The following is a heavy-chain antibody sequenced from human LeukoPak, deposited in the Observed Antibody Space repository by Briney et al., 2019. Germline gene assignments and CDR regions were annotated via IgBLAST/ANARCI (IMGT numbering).Heavy chain of an antibody. Sequence: PLASVKVSCTASGYTFTSYYMHWVRQAPGQGLEWMGIINPFAGNTNYAQKSQGRVTMTRDTSTSTVSMELSSLRSEDTALYYCARSDLLTGSPLFYWGQGTLVTVSS. V-gene: IGHV1-46*01. J-gene: IGHJ4*02. CDR2: INPFAGNT. CDR1: GYTFTSYY. CDR3: ARSDLLTGSPLFY. D-gene: IGHD3-9*01.